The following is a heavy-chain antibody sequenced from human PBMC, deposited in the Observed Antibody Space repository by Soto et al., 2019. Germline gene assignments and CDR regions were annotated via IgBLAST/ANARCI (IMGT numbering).Heavy chain of an antibody. CDR2: PYWDDDK. D-gene: IGHD2-2*01. CDR3: AHTIVVVPTAHDAFDV. J-gene: IGHJ3*01. CDR1: GFSLSSIGVG. V-gene: IGHV2-5*02. Sequence: QITLKESGPTLVKPTQTLTLTCTFSGFSLSSIGVGVGWISQPPGKALEWLGIPYWDDDKHYSPSLKSRISIAKDPSKDQVVLTLTNMDPVDTATYYCAHTIVVVPTAHDAFDVWGQGTMVTVSS.